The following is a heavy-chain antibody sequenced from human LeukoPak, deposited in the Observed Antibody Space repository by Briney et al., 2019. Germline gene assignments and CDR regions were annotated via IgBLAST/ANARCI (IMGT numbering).Heavy chain of an antibody. CDR2: INPNSGGT. CDR1: GYTFTGYY. CDR3: ARDPISHSTVYYYDSSGSPGLWFDI. D-gene: IGHD3-22*01. J-gene: IGHJ3*02. V-gene: IGHV1-2*02. Sequence: ASVKVSFKASGYTFTGYYMHWVRQAPGQGLEWMGWINPNSGGTNYAQKFQGRVTMTRDTSISTAYMELSRLRSDDTAVYYCARDPISHSTVYYYDSSGSPGLWFDIWGQGTMVTVSS.